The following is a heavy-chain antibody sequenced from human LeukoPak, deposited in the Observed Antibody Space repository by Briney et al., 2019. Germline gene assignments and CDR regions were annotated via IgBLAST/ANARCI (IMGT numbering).Heavy chain of an antibody. Sequence: PGGSLRLSCAASGFTFSDYWMSWVRQAPGKGLEWVANIKKDGNEKYYVDSVKGRFTISRDNAENSLYLQMNSLRAEDTAVYYCARDRLAASVAFDIWGQGTMVTVSS. V-gene: IGHV3-7*01. CDR1: GFTFSDYW. J-gene: IGHJ3*02. CDR3: ARDRLAASVAFDI. CDR2: IKKDGNEK. D-gene: IGHD6-19*01.